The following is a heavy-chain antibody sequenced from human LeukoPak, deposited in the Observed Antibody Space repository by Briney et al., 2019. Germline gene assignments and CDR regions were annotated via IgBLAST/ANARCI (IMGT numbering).Heavy chain of an antibody. J-gene: IGHJ4*02. CDR1: GFTFSSYG. D-gene: IGHD5-12*01. CDR3: ARGRGYSGYDVSLPFDY. CDR2: ISHDGTNQ. V-gene: IGHV3-30*03. Sequence: GGSLRLSCAASGFTFSSYGMHWVRQAPGKGLEWVAVISHDGTNQYYADSVKGRFTISRDNSKNTLYVQMNSLRADDTAVYFCARGRGYSGYDVSLPFDYWGQGTLVTVSS.